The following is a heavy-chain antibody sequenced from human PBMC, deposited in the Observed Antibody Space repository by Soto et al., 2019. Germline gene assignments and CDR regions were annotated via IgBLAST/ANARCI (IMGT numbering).Heavy chain of an antibody. J-gene: IGHJ6*02. CDR1: GDSVSSNSAA. Sequence: SQTLSLICAISGDSVSSNSAAWNWIRQSPSRGLEWLGRTYYRSKWYNDYAVSVKSRITINPDTTKNQFSLQLNSVTPEDTAVYYCARGLFWSGRYDYYYYGMDVWGQGTTVTVSS. CDR2: TYYRSKWYN. D-gene: IGHD3-3*01. CDR3: ARGLFWSGRYDYYYYGMDV. V-gene: IGHV6-1*01.